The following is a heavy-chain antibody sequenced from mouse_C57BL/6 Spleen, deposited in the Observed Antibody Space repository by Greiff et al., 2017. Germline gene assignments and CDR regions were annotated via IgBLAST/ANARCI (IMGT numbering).Heavy chain of an antibody. CDR1: GYTFTDYN. CDR2: INPNNGGT. D-gene: IGHD1-1*01. CDR3: ARFRYYYGSPDY. V-gene: IGHV1-22*01. Sequence: VQLQQSGPELVKPGASVKMSCKASGYTFTDYNMHWVKQSHGKSLEWIGYINPNNGGTSYNQKFKGKATLTVNKSSSTAYMELRSLTSEDSAVYYCARFRYYYGSPDYWGQGTTLTVSS. J-gene: IGHJ2*01.